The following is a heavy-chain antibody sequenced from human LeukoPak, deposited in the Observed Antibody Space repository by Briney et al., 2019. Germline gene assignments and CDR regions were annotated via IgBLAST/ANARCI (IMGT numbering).Heavy chain of an antibody. V-gene: IGHV3-7*01. CDR1: GFTFSGSA. J-gene: IGHJ4*02. CDR3: ARGYWYYFDY. Sequence: GGSLRLSCAASGFTFSGSAMNWVRQAPGKGLEWVANIKVDGSEEYYTDSVKGRFTISRDNAKNSLYLQMNSLRAEDTAVYYCARGYWYYFDYWGQGTRVTVSS. D-gene: IGHD2-8*02. CDR2: IKVDGSEE.